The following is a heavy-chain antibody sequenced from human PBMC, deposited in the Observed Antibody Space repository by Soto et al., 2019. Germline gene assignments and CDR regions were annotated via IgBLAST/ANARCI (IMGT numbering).Heavy chain of an antibody. D-gene: IGHD6-13*01. CDR1: GYTFTSYD. J-gene: IGHJ4*02. CDR3: ASACKQHVVRGGYYFDS. CDR2: MNPNSGNT. Sequence: QVQLVQSGAEVKKPGASVKVSCKASGYTFTSYDINWVRQATGQGLEWMGWMNPNSGNTGYAQKFQGRVTMTRNTTLTTAYVQLSSLRADDTAVYYCASACKQHVVRGGYYFDSWGQGTLVTVCS. V-gene: IGHV1-8*01.